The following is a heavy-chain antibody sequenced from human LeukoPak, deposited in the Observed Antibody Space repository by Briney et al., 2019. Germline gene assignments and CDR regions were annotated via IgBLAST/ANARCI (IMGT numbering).Heavy chain of an antibody. CDR3: ARGILTGFGGSNWFDP. CDR2: IYPGDSDT. D-gene: IGHD3-9*01. J-gene: IGHJ5*02. V-gene: IGHV5-51*01. Sequence: PGESLKISCKGSGYSFTSYWIGWVRQMPGKGLEWMGIIYPGDSDTRYSPSFQGQVTISADKSISTAYLQWSSLKASDTAMYYCARGILTGFGGSNWFDPWGQGTLVTVSS. CDR1: GYSFTSYW.